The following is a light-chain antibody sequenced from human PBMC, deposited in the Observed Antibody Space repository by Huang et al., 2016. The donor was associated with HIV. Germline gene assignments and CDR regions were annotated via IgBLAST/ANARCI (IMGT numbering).Light chain of an antibody. V-gene: IGKV1-39*01. Sequence: DIQMTQSPSSLSAFVGYRAIITCRAGQSVDKYLNWYQQMPGRAPKRLIYGASSLHGGVSARFGGSGSGTDFTLTINSLQPEDAATYFCQQSYRFPRSFGEGTLLEI. CDR3: QQSYRFPRS. CDR1: QSVDKY. J-gene: IGKJ2*03. CDR2: GAS.